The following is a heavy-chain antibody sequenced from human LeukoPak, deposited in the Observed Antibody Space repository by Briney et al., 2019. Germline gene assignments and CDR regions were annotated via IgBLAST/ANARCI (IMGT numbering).Heavy chain of an antibody. CDR2: ISAYNGNS. CDR1: GYTFSSYG. V-gene: IGHV1-18*01. Sequence: ASVKVSCKASGYTFSSYGLSWVRQAPGQGLEWMGWISAYNGNSNYAQKLQGRVTMTTDTSTNTAYMELRSLRSDDTAVYYCARSSDYCGGDCYWGLVGGGQLDYWGQGTLVTVSS. J-gene: IGHJ4*02. CDR3: ARSSDYCGGDCYWGLVGGGQLDY. D-gene: IGHD2-21*02.